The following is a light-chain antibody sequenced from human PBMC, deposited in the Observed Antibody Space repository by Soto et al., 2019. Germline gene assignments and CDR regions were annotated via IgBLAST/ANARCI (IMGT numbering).Light chain of an antibody. Sequence: EILMTQSPATLSVSPGERATLSCRASQSVSNRLAWYQQRPGQAPRILIYRASARATGIPARFSGSGSGTEFTLTISSLQSEDFAIYYCQQSSDWPRTFGQGTKVEIK. CDR3: QQSSDWPRT. CDR1: QSVSNR. V-gene: IGKV3-15*01. CDR2: RAS. J-gene: IGKJ1*01.